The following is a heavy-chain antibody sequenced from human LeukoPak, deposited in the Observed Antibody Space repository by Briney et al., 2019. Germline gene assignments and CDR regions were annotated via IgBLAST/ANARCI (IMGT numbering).Heavy chain of an antibody. J-gene: IGHJ6*03. Sequence: SETLSLTCAVYGGSFSNYYWSWIRQPPGKGLEWIGEINDSGRTNYNPSLMSRVTVSVDTSKKQFFLRLTSVTATDTAVYYCARRWNYGRNYYIDVWGKGATVSVSS. CDR2: INDSGRT. CDR3: ARRWNYGRNYYIDV. V-gene: IGHV4-34*01. CDR1: GGSFSNYY. D-gene: IGHD1-7*01.